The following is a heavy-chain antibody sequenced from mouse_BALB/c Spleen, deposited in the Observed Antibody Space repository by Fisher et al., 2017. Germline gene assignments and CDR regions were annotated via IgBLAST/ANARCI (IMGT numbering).Heavy chain of an antibody. D-gene: IGHD2-12*01. J-gene: IGHJ4*01. V-gene: IGHV1-4*01. Sequence: KFKGKATLTADKSSSTAYMQLSSLTSEDSAVYYCARYYIAMDYWGQGTSVTVSS. CDR3: ARYYIAMDY.